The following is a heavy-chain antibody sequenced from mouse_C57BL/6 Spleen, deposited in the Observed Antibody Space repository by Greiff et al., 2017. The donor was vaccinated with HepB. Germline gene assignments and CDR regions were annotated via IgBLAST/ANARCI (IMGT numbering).Heavy chain of an antibody. CDR2: IDPENGDT. Sequence: VQLQQSGAELVRPGASVKLSCTASGFNIKDDYMHWVKQRPEQGLEWIGWIDPENGDTEYASKFQGKATITADTSSNTAYLHLSSLTSEDTAVYYCTTDDYDGYWGQGTTLTVSS. D-gene: IGHD2-4*01. V-gene: IGHV14-4*01. J-gene: IGHJ2*01. CDR3: TTDDYDGY. CDR1: GFNIKDDY.